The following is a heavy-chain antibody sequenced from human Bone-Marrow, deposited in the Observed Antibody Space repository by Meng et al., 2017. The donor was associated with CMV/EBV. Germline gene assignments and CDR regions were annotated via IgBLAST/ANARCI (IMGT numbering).Heavy chain of an antibody. CDR1: GFTFSSYA. CDR2: ISYDGSNK. CDR3: ARAGGGYCSSTSCYRIDY. J-gene: IGHJ4*02. V-gene: IGHV3-30-3*01. Sequence: GGSLRLSCAASGFTFSSYAMHWVRQAPGKGLEWVAVISYDGSNKYYADSVKGRFTISRDNSKNTLYLQMNSLRAEDTAVYYCARAGGGYCSSTSCYRIDYCGQGTLVTVSS. D-gene: IGHD2-2*02.